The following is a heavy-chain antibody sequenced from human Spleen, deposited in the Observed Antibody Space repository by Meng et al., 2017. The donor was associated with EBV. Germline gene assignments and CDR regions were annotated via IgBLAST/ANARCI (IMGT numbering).Heavy chain of an antibody. Sequence: EVQLVESGGGLVKPGGSVRLSCAASGFTFSSYSMNWVRKAPGKGLEWVSSISSSSSYIYYADSVKGRFTISRDNAKNSLYLQMNSLRAEDTAVYYCARVHSGGNLDYCGQGPLVTVSS. CDR2: ISSSSSYI. V-gene: IGHV3-21*01. CDR1: GFTFSSYS. CDR3: ARVHSGGNLDY. J-gene: IGHJ4*02. D-gene: IGHD4-23*01.